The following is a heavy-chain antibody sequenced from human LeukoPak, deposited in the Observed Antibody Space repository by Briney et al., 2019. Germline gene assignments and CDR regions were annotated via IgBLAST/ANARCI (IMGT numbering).Heavy chain of an antibody. CDR2: IRSKAYGGTT. J-gene: IGHJ4*02. CDR3: TRDLPYGYYFY. CDR1: GFTFGDYA. D-gene: IGHD4-17*01. V-gene: IGHV3-49*03. Sequence: PGGSLRLSCTASGFTFGDYAMSWFRQAPGKGLEWVGFIRSKAYGGTTEYAASVKGRFTISRDDSKNIASLQMNNLKTEDTAVYYCTRDLPYGYYFYWGQGTLVTVSS.